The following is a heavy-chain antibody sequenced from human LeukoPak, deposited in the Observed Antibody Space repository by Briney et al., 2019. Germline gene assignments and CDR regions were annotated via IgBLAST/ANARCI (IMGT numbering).Heavy chain of an antibody. J-gene: IGHJ5*02. CDR3: ARISAAGTLDGWFDP. V-gene: IGHV4-59*08. CDR2: IYYSGST. Sequence: SETLSLTCTVSGGSISSYYWSWIRQPPGKGLEWIGYIYYSGSTYYNPSLKSRVTISVDTSKNQFSLKLSSVSAADTAVYYCARISAAGTLDGWFDPWGQGTLVTVSS. D-gene: IGHD6-13*01. CDR1: GGSISSYY.